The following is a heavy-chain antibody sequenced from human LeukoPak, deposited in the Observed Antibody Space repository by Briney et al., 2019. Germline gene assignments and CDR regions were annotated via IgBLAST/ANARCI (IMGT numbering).Heavy chain of an antibody. CDR1: GFTFSSYS. V-gene: IGHV3-48*01. CDR2: ISSSSSTI. J-gene: IGHJ4*02. CDR3: ARGPTFGMVQLWLPGYFDY. D-gene: IGHD5-18*01. Sequence: PGGSLRLSCAASGFTFSSYSMNWVRQAPGKGLEWVSYISSSSSTIYYADSVKGRFTISRDNAKNSLYLQMNSLRAEDTAVYYCARGPTFGMVQLWLPGYFDYWGQGTLVTVSS.